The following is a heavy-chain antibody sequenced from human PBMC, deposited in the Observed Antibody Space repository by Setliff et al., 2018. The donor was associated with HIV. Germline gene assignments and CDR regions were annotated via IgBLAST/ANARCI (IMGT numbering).Heavy chain of an antibody. CDR2: IYTSGST. CDR3: ARHSKGWYFDL. Sequence: SETLSLTCTVSGGSISSDDYFWGWVRQPPGKGLEWIGRIYTSGSTNYNPSLKSRVTISVDTSKNQFSLKLSSVTAADTAVYYCARHSKGWYFDLWGRGTLVTVSS. D-gene: IGHD4-4*01. V-gene: IGHV4-61*02. J-gene: IGHJ2*01. CDR1: GGSISSDDYF.